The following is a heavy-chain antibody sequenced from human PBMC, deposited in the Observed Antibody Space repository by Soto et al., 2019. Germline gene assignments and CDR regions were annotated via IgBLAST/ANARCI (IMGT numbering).Heavy chain of an antibody. CDR2: ISSNGGST. CDR3: VKVISGLRFLGWLPQHYYFYY. J-gene: IGHJ4*02. V-gene: IGHV3-64D*08. Sequence: PGGSLRLSCSASGFTFSRYAMHWVRQAPGKGLEYVSAISSNGGSTYYADSVKGRFTISRDNSKNTLYLQMSSLRAEDTAVYYCVKVISGLRFLGWLPQHYYFYYWGQGTLVTVSS. CDR1: GFTFSRYA. D-gene: IGHD3-3*01.